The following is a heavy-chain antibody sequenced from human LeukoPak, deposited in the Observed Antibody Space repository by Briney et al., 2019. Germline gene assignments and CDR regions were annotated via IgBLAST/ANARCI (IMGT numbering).Heavy chain of an antibody. Sequence: SETLSLTCTVSGVSISSYYWSWIRQPPGKGLEWIGYIFYSGNTIYNPSLKSRVTISVDTSKNHFSLRLRSVTAADTAVYYCARDKHGSGSAHTFDPWGQGTLVTVSS. D-gene: IGHD3-10*01. CDR2: IFYSGNT. CDR3: ARDKHGSGSAHTFDP. V-gene: IGHV4-59*12. J-gene: IGHJ5*02. CDR1: GVSISSYY.